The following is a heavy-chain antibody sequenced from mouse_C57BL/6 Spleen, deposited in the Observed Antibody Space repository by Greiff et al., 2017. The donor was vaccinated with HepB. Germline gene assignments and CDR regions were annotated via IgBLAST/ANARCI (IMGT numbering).Heavy chain of an antibody. Sequence: EVQLQQSGPELVKPGASVKIPCKASGYTFTDYNMDWVKQSHGKSLEWIGDINPNNGGTIYNQKFKGKATLTVDKSSSTAYMELRSLTSEDTAVYYCARRENYYDYDGVYYYAMDYWGQGTSVTVSS. V-gene: IGHV1-18*01. D-gene: IGHD2-4*01. CDR1: GYTFTDYN. CDR2: INPNNGGT. J-gene: IGHJ4*01. CDR3: ARRENYYDYDGVYYYAMDY.